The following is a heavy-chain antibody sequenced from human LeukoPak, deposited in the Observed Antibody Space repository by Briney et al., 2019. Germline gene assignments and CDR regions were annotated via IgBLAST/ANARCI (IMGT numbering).Heavy chain of an antibody. V-gene: IGHV3-11*04. CDR2: ISSSGSTI. CDR3: ARDTGYSSGWRNNWFDP. Sequence: GGSLRLSCAASGFTFSNAWMSWIRQAPGKGLEWVSYISSSGSTIYYADSVKGRFTISRDNAKNSLYLQMNSLRAEDTAVYYCARDTGYSSGWRNNWFDPWGQGTLVTVSS. J-gene: IGHJ5*02. D-gene: IGHD6-19*01. CDR1: GFTFSNAW.